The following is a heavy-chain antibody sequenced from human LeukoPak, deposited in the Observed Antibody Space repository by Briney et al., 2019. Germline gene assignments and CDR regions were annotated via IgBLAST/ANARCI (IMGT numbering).Heavy chain of an antibody. D-gene: IGHD3-22*01. V-gene: IGHV4-34*01. CDR3: ARVQDFETRGYYLGY. CDR2: INHSGST. J-gene: IGHJ4*01. Sequence: KPSETLSLTRAVYGGSFSDYYWNWIRQPPGKGLEWIGEINHSGSTNYNPSLKSRVTMSVDTFKNQFSLTLSPVTAADTAVYYCARVQDFETRGYYLGYWGHGTLVTVSS. CDR1: GGSFSDYY.